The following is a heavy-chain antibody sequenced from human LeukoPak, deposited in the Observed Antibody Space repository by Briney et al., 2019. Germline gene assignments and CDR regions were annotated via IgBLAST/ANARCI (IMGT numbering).Heavy chain of an antibody. Sequence: ASVKVSCKASGYTFTGYYMHWVRQAPGQGLEWMGRINPNSGGTNYAQKFQGRVTMARDTSISTAYMELSRLRSDDTAVYYCARDPDIAAAGDDYWGQGTLVTVSS. CDR1: GYTFTGYY. V-gene: IGHV1-2*06. J-gene: IGHJ4*02. CDR2: INPNSGGT. D-gene: IGHD6-13*01. CDR3: ARDPDIAAAGDDY.